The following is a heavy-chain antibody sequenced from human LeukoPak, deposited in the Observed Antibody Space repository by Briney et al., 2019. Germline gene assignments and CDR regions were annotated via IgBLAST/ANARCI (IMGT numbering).Heavy chain of an antibody. CDR3: AREGGYCSSTSCYRPGLDY. J-gene: IGHJ4*02. CDR2: ISYDGSNK. D-gene: IGHD2-2*01. CDR1: GFTFSSYA. Sequence: GGSLRLSCAASGFTFSSYAMHWVCQAPGKGLEWVAVISYDGSNKYYADSVKGRFTISRDNSKNTLYLQMNSLRAEDTAVYYCAREGGYCSSTSCYRPGLDYWGQGTLVTVSS. V-gene: IGHV3-30-3*01.